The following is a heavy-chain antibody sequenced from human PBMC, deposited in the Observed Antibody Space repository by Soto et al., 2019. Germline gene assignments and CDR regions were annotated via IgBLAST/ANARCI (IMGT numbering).Heavy chain of an antibody. CDR2: IHSSGST. CDR3: AREARDSSGYYNIDY. Sequence: GGSLRLSCAASGFSVSSNYMCWVRQAPGKGLEWVSVIHSSGSTMYAESVRGRFTISRDNSQSTLHLQMNSLRAEDTAVYYCAREARDSSGYYNIDYWGQGTLVTVS. D-gene: IGHD3-22*01. V-gene: IGHV3-53*01. CDR1: GFSVSSNY. J-gene: IGHJ4*02.